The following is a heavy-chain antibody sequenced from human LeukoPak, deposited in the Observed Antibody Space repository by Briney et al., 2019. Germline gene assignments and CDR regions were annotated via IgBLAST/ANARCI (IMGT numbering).Heavy chain of an antibody. D-gene: IGHD1-1*01. CDR2: ISGSSGTT. CDR1: KFIFGDYS. Sequence: GGSLRLSCAASKFIFGDYSMNWVRQAPGKGLEWISHISGSSGTTYYADSVRGRFTISRDNAKNSLFLQMNSLRVEDTAVYYCARERAYGTQDYLDYWGQGTRVTVSS. J-gene: IGHJ4*02. V-gene: IGHV3-48*01. CDR3: ARERAYGTQDYLDY.